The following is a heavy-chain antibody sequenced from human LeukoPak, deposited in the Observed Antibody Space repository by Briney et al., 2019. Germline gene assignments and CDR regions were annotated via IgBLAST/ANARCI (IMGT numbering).Heavy chain of an antibody. J-gene: IGHJ3*02. CDR1: GGSISTSNYY. CDR3: ARGTYSSSSNGDAFDI. V-gene: IGHV4-39*07. D-gene: IGHD6-13*01. CDR2: IFYSGST. Sequence: SETLSLTCTVSGGSISTSNYYWGWIRQPPGKGLEWIGNIFYSGSTYYNPSLKSRVTISVDTSKNQFSLKLSSVTAADTAVYYCARGTYSSSSNGDAFDIWGQGTMVTVSS.